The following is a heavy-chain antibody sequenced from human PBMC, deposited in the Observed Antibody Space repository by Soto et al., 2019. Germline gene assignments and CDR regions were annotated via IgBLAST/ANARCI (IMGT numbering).Heavy chain of an antibody. CDR3: ARLRIATNNYKWFDP. V-gene: IGHV4-31*03. CDR1: GAALNSGNYY. Sequence: SETLSLTCSVSGAALNSGNYYWSWIRQVPGKGLEWIGHIYVTGAVDYNPSLRDRITISQDTSERQFSLNLRLVTAADTAAYYCARLRIATNNYKWFDPWGQGTLVTVSS. J-gene: IGHJ5*02. D-gene: IGHD2-21*01. CDR2: IYVTGAV.